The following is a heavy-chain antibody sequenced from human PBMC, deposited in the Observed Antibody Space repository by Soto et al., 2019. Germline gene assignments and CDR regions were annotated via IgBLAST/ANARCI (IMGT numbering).Heavy chain of an antibody. V-gene: IGHV1-18*01. J-gene: IGHJ5*02. D-gene: IGHD3-3*01. CDR1: GYTFTSYG. Sequence: ASVKVSCKASGYTFTSYGISWVRQAPGQGLEWMGWISAYNGNTNYAQKLQGRVTMTTDTSTSTAYMELRSLRSDDTAVYYCARDRASITIFGVVDFDPWGQGTMVTVYS. CDR2: ISAYNGNT. CDR3: ARDRASITIFGVVDFDP.